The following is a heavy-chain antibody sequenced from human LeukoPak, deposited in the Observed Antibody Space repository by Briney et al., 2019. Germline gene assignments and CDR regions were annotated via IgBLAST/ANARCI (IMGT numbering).Heavy chain of an antibody. D-gene: IGHD5-12*01. CDR3: VSGYVAALPSY. Sequence: SETLSLTCAVSGYSISSGYYWGWIRQPPGKGLEWIGSIYHSGSTYYNPSLKSRVTISVDTSKNQFSLKLSSETAADTAVYYCVSGYVAALPSYWGQGTLVTVSS. CDR2: IYHSGST. V-gene: IGHV4-38-2*01. J-gene: IGHJ4*02. CDR1: GYSISSGYY.